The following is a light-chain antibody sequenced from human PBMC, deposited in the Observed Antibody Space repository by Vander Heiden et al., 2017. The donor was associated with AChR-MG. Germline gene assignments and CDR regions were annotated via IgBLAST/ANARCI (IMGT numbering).Light chain of an antibody. V-gene: IGLV2-8*01. J-gene: IGLJ2*01. CDR1: SSDVGAYDD. CDR3: SSYAGSNNVV. CDR2: EVN. Sequence: QSALTQSPAASAFPGQSVTISCTGTSSDVGAYDDVSWYQQHPGKAPKLIIYEVNKRPLGIPDRFSGSKSGNTASLTVSGLQGDDEADYYCSSYAGSNNVVFGGGTKLTVL.